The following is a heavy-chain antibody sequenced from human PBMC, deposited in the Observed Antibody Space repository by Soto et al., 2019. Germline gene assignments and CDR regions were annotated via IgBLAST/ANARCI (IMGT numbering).Heavy chain of an antibody. V-gene: IGHV2-26*01. Sequence: GSGPTLVNPTETLTLTCTVSGFSLTTGKMGVSWIRQPPGKALEWLAHIFSDNERSYSTSLQGRLTISKDTSGSQVVLSMTNVDPVDTATYYCARKNVDSYQFYYAMDVWGQGTTVTVSS. CDR2: IFSDNER. J-gene: IGHJ6*02. CDR1: GFSLTTGKMG. CDR3: ARKNVDSYQFYYAMDV. D-gene: IGHD4-17*01.